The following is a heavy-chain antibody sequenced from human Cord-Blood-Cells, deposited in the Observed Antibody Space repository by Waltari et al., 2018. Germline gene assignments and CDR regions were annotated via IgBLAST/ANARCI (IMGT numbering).Heavy chain of an antibody. CDR2: MYSGGST. V-gene: IGHV3-53*01. CDR1: GFTVGSNY. J-gene: IGHJ4*02. Sequence: EVQLVESGGGLIQPGGSLRLSCAASGFTVGSNYMSWVRQAPGKGLEWVSVMYSGGSTYYADSVKGRFTISRDNSKNTLYLQMNSLRAEDTAVYYCARHRESSSFDYWGQGTLVTVSS. CDR3: ARHRESSSFDY. D-gene: IGHD6-6*01.